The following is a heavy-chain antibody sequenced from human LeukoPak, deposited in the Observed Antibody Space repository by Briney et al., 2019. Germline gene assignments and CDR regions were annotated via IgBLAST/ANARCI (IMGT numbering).Heavy chain of an antibody. Sequence: SVKVSFKASGGTFSSYAISWVRQAPGQGLEWMGGIIPIFGTANYAQEFQGRVTITADKSTSTAYMELSSLRSEDTAVYYCARDYGSGSLLGYWGQGTLVTVSS. V-gene: IGHV1-69*06. CDR1: GGTFSSYA. CDR3: ARDYGSGSLLGY. CDR2: IIPIFGTA. J-gene: IGHJ4*02. D-gene: IGHD3-10*01.